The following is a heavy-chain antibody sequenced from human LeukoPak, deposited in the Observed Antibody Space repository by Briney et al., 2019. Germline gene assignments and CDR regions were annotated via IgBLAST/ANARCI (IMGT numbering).Heavy chain of an antibody. CDR1: GYTFTGYY. CDR2: IWYDGSNK. CDR3: ARDSVHGYYDSSGYSALFDC. D-gene: IGHD3-22*01. Sequence: SCKASGYTFTGYYMHWVRQAPGKGLEWVAVIWYDGSNKYYADSVKGRFTISRDNAKNSLYLQMNSLRAEDTAVYYCARDSVHGYYDSSGYSALFDCWGQGTLVTVSS. J-gene: IGHJ4*02. V-gene: IGHV3-33*01.